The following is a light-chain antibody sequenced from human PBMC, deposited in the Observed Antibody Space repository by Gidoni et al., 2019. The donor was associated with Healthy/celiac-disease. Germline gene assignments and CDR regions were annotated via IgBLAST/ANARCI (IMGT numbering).Light chain of an antibody. Sequence: SYELTQPPSVSVPPGQTASITCSGDKLGDKYASWYQQKPGQSPVLVIYQDSKRPSGIPERFSGSNSGNTATLTISGTQAMDEADYYCQAWDSSTVVFGTGTKVTVL. CDR2: QDS. CDR1: KLGDKY. J-gene: IGLJ1*01. CDR3: QAWDSSTVV. V-gene: IGLV3-1*01.